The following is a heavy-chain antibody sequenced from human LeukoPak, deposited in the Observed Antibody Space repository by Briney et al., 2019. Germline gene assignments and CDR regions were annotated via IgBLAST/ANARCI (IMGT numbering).Heavy chain of an antibody. V-gene: IGHV1-8*01. Sequence: ASVKVSCKASGYTFTSYDINWARQATGQGLEWMGWMNPNSGNTGYAQKFQGRVTMTRNTSISTAYMELSSLRSEDTAVYYCARRGERYLVRGVMSYWGQGTLVTVSS. J-gene: IGHJ4*02. D-gene: IGHD3-10*01. CDR3: ARRGERYLVRGVMSY. CDR2: MNPNSGNT. CDR1: GYTFTSYD.